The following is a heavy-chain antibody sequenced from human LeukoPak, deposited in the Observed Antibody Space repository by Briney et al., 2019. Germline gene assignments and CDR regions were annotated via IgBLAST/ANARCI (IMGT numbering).Heavy chain of an antibody. Sequence: SVKVSCKASGGTLSSYAISWVRQAPGQGLEWMGRIIPIFGTANYAQKFQGRVTITTDESTSAAYMELSSLRSGDTAVYYCARGDLGGYSYRLDYWGQGTLVTVSS. CDR3: ARGDLGGYSYRLDY. CDR1: GGTLSSYA. D-gene: IGHD5-18*01. J-gene: IGHJ4*02. V-gene: IGHV1-69*05. CDR2: IIPIFGTA.